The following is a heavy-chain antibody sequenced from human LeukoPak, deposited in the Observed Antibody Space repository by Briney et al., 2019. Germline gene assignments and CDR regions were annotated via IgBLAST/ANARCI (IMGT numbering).Heavy chain of an antibody. Sequence: GGSLRLSCAASGFTVSSNYMSWVRQAPGKGLEWVSGINWNGGSTGYADSVKGRFTISRDNAKNSLYLQMNSLRAEDTALYYCARESGYCSGGSCYPDYWGQGTLVTVSS. J-gene: IGHJ4*02. CDR1: GFTVSSNY. D-gene: IGHD2-15*01. CDR2: INWNGGST. V-gene: IGHV3-20*04. CDR3: ARESGYCSGGSCYPDY.